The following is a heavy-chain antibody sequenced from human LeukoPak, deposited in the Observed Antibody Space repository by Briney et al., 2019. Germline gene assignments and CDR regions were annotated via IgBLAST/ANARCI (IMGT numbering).Heavy chain of an antibody. Sequence: SETLSRTCTVSGGSMSNYWWNWIRQPPGKGLEWIGYIYYDGSTYYNPALNSRVTISIDTSKNQFPLKLNSVTAADTDVYYCARRLCSSLTCNIGPSGNWLDPWGQGTLVTVSS. J-gene: IGHJ5*02. CDR3: ARRLCSSLTCNIGPSGNWLDP. CDR2: IYYDGST. CDR1: GGSMSNYW. D-gene: IGHD2-2*02. V-gene: IGHV4-59*08.